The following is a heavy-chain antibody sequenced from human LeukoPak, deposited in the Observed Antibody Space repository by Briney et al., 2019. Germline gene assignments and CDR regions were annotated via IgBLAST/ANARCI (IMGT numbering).Heavy chain of an antibody. J-gene: IGHJ4*02. D-gene: IGHD3-16*02. CDR3: AKGLVNFDY. V-gene: IGHV3-23*01. CDR2: LSGSGGST. Sequence: PGGTLRLSCAASGFTFSSYAMSWVRQAPGKGLEWGSALSGSGGSTYYADSVKGRITISRDNSKNTLYLQMNSPRAEDAAVYYCAKGLVNFDYWGQGTLVTVSS. CDR1: GFTFSSYA.